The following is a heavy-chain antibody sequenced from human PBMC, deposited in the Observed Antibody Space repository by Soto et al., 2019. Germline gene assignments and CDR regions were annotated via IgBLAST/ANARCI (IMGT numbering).Heavy chain of an antibody. CDR1: GFNFAESA. CDR3: AKVVVQATQPRYYFYGMDG. J-gene: IGHJ6*02. CDR2: ISWYGGRL. D-gene: IGHD2-15*01. Sequence: GGSLRLSCAASGFNFAESAIHWVRQIPGKGLEWVSGISWYGGRLVFADSVKGGLTISRDNAKKSLFLQMNSLRPEYTALYYCAKVVVQATQPRYYFYGMDGGGQGTTVTVSS. V-gene: IGHV3-9*01.